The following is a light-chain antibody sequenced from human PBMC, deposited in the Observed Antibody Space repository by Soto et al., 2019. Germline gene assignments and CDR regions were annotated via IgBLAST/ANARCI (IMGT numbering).Light chain of an antibody. CDR2: EVF. Sequence: QSALSQPASVSGAPGHSITISCTGTSSDVGSYPLVSWYQQHPGEAPKLLIFEVFRRPSGVSNRFSGSKSGNTASLTISGLQAEDEAEYYCCSYAGSSSPYVFGTGTKVTVL. CDR3: CSYAGSSSPYV. V-gene: IGLV2-23*02. J-gene: IGLJ1*01. CDR1: SSDVGSYPL.